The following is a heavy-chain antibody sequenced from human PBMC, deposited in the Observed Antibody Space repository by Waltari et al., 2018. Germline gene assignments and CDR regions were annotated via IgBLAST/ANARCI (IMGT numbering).Heavy chain of an antibody. CDR1: GSTFSPHW. J-gene: IGHJ4*02. CDR2: IDSDGSST. Sequence: DVQLVESAGGLVQPGGILRLSCKASGSTFSPHWTRWVRHGPGTGLMWVSRIDSDGSSTSYEDSVRGRFTIYRDNAKNTLYLQMNSVRDEDTAVYYCGRARVQGVKYFDYWGRGTLVTVSS. CDR3: GRARVQGVKYFDY. V-gene: IGHV3-74*01. D-gene: IGHD3-10*01.